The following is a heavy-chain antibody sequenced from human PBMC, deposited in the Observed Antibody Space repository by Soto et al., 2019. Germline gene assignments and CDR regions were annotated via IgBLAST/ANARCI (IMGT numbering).Heavy chain of an antibody. CDR1: GYTFTSYG. J-gene: IGHJ4*02. CDR2: ISAYNGNT. Sequence: ASVKVSCKASGYTFTSYGISWVRQAPGQGLEWMGWISAYNGNTNYAQKLQGRVTMTTDTSTSTAYMELRSLRSDDTAVYYCARDPNWNLRDAGYFDYWGQGTLVTVYS. D-gene: IGHD1-1*01. CDR3: ARDPNWNLRDAGYFDY. V-gene: IGHV1-18*01.